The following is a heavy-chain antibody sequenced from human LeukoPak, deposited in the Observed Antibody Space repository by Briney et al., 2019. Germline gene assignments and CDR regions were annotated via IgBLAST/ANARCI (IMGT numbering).Heavy chain of an antibody. D-gene: IGHD5-18*01. V-gene: IGHV4-39*01. J-gene: IGHJ4*02. CDR2: IYYSGST. CDR3: ARHGLGYSYGGYFDY. Sequence: SETLSLTCTVSGGSISSSSYYWGWIRQPPGKGLEWIGSIYYSGSTYYNPSLKGRVTISVDTSKNQFSLKLSSVTAADTAVYYCARHGLGYSYGGYFDYWGQGTLVTVSS. CDR1: GGSISSSSYY.